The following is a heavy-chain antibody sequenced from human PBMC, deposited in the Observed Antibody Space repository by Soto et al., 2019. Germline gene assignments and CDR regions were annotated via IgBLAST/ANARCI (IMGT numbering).Heavy chain of an antibody. D-gene: IGHD2-8*01. CDR2: IHPSGDT. J-gene: IGHJ1*01. CDR1: GYKFTTYF. Sequence: ASVKVSCKASGYKFTTYFIHWVRQAPGQGLEWMGMIHPSGDTGYGQKFRGRVTMTIDTSTTTAYMELRNLTSEDTAIYFSVRGYCTTTPCSGDFQHWGQGTLVTVSS. CDR3: VRGYCTTTPCSGDFQH. V-gene: IGHV1-46*01.